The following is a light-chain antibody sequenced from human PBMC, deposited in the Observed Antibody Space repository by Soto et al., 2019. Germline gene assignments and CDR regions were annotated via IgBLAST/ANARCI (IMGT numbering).Light chain of an antibody. J-gene: IGKJ5*01. CDR1: ERLSSVY. Sequence: EVALSQSPGERSLSPCDRATLSCRASERLSSVYLAWYQQRPGQAPRLLIYGASTRATGIPARFSGSGSGTEFTLTISSLQSEDFAVYYCQQYNTWPLFGQGTRLEI. CDR3: QQYNTWPL. V-gene: IGKV3-15*01. CDR2: GAS.